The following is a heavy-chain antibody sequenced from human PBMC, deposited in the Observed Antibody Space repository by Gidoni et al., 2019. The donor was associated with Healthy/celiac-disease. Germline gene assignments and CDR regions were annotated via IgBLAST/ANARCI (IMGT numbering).Heavy chain of an antibody. D-gene: IGHD3-22*01. CDR2: ISSSSSTI. CDR3: ARAYYDSSGYYYYYYYGMDV. J-gene: IGHJ6*02. Sequence: EVQLVESGGGLVQPGGSLRLSCAASGFTFTSHSMHWVRQAPGKGLEWVSYISSSSSTIYYADSVKGRFTISRDNAKNSLYLQMNSLRDEDTAVYYCARAYYDSSGYYYYYYYGMDVWGQGTTVTVSS. CDR1: GFTFTSHS. V-gene: IGHV3-48*02.